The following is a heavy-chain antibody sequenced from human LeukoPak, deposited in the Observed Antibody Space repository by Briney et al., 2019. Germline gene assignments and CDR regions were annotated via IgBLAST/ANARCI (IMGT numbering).Heavy chain of an antibody. CDR3: ATRGSDFWSGFDF. V-gene: IGHV1-24*01. Sequence: ASVKVSCKLSGNTLRELPIQWVRQAGGKGLEWMAGFDPENAEIVYAQKFQGRVTMSEDTSTNTAYMELTSLTSDDTALYYCATRGSDFWSGFDFWGQGTQVTVSS. CDR2: FDPENAEI. CDR1: GNTLRELP. D-gene: IGHD3-3*01. J-gene: IGHJ4*02.